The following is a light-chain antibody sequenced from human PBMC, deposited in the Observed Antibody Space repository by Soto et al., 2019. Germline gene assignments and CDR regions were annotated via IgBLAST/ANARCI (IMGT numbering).Light chain of an antibody. J-gene: IGLJ1*01. CDR3: CSYAGSYTHV. CDR2: DVT. V-gene: IGLV2-11*01. CDR1: SSDVGAYNF. Sequence: QSALTQPRSVSGSPGQPVTISCTGTSSDVGAYNFVSWYQQHPGKAPKLIIYDVTKWPSGVPARFSGSKSGNTASLTISGLQADDEADYYCCSYAGSYTHVFGTGTKVTV.